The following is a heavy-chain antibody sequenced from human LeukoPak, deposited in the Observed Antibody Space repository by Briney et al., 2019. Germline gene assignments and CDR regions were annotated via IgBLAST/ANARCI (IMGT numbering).Heavy chain of an antibody. CDR2: IISDGTGT. V-gene: IGHV3-74*01. D-gene: IGHD1-7*01. Sequence: GGSLRLSCAASGSTFTDYEMYWVRQTPGKGLVWVSRIISDGTGTNYADSVKGRFTISRDNAKNTLYLQMNSLRAEDTAVYYCARGNYGFDYWGQGTLVTVSS. J-gene: IGHJ4*02. CDR1: GSTFTDYE. CDR3: ARGNYGFDY.